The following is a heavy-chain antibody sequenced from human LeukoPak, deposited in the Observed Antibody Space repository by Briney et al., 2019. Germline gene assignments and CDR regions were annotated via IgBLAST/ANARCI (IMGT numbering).Heavy chain of an antibody. CDR3: ARVRVLRGVTYYFDY. D-gene: IGHD3-10*01. J-gene: IGHJ4*02. V-gene: IGHV4-61*08. CDR2: MYYSGST. CDR1: GGSVSSGDYD. Sequence: ASETLSLTCTVSGGSVSSGDYDWSWIRQSPGKGLEWIGFMYYSGSTNYNPSLSNRVAMSLDTSKTQFSLKLNSLTAADTAVYFCARVRVLRGVTYYFDYWGQGILVTVSS.